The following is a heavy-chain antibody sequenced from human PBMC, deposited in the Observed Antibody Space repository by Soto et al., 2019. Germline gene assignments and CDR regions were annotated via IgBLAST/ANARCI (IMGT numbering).Heavy chain of an antibody. J-gene: IGHJ4*02. D-gene: IGHD3-22*01. CDR1: GFTFNSAW. V-gene: IGHV3-15*07. Sequence: GGSLRLSCAASGFTFNSAWMNWVRQAPGKGLEWVGRIKSKADGGTTDYAAPVKGRFTVSRDDSKNTLYLQMNSLKTDDTAVFYCTADPGSYYDSSGSSYYFDYWGQGTLVTVSS. CDR2: IKSKADGGTT. CDR3: TADPGSYYDSSGSSYYFDY.